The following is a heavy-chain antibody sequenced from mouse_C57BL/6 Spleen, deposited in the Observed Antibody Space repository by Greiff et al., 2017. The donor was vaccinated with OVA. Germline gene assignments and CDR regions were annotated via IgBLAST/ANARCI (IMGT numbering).Heavy chain of an antibody. CDR2: INYDGSST. J-gene: IGHJ2*01. CDR1: GFTFSDYY. D-gene: IGHD1-1*01. V-gene: IGHV5-16*01. Sequence: EVMLVESEGGLVQPGSSMKLSCTASGFTFSDYYMAWVRQVPEKGLEWVANINYDGSSTYYLDSLKSRFIISRDNAKNILYLQMSSLKSEDTATYYCAREGDYYGSSYLDYWGQGTTLTVSS. CDR3: AREGDYYGSSYLDY.